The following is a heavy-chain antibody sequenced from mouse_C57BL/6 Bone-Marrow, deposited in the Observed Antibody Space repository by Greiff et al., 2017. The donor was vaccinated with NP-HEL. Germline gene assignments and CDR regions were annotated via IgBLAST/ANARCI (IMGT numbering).Heavy chain of an antibody. CDR2: SRNKANDYTT. CDR1: GFTFSDFY. CDR3: ARDAFYYGNRYAMDY. V-gene: IGHV7-1*01. Sequence: EVQGVESGGGLVQSGRSLRLSCATSGFTFSDFYMEWVRQAPGKGLEWIAASRNKANDYTTEYSASVKGRFIVSRDTSQSILYLQMNALRAEDTAIYYCARDAFYYGNRYAMDYWGQGTSVTVSS. D-gene: IGHD2-1*01. J-gene: IGHJ4*01.